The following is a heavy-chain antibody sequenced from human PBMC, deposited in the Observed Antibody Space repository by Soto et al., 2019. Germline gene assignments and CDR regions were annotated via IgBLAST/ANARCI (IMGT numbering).Heavy chain of an antibody. CDR1: GFTFSSYA. D-gene: IGHD1-20*01. CDR2: ISYDGSNK. V-gene: IGHV3-30-3*01. CDR3: ARDLGGITGIPGY. Sequence: PGGSLRLSCAASGFTFSSYAMHWVRQAPGKGLEWVAVISYDGSNKYYADSGKGRFTISRDNSKNTLYLQINSLRAEDTAVYYCARDLGGITGIPGYWGQGTLVTVSS. J-gene: IGHJ4*02.